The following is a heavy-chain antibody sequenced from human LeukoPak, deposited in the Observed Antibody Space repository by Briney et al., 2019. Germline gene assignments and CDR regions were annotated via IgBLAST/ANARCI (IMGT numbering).Heavy chain of an antibody. CDR3: AKGPSSGWYDY. V-gene: IGHV3-30*18. Sequence: GRSLRLSCAASGFTFSSYGMHWVRQAPGKGLEWVAVISYDGSNKYYADSVKGRSTISRDNSRNTLYLQMNSLRAEDTAVYYCAKGPSSGWYDYWGQGTLVTVSS. CDR2: ISYDGSNK. D-gene: IGHD6-19*01. J-gene: IGHJ4*02. CDR1: GFTFSSYG.